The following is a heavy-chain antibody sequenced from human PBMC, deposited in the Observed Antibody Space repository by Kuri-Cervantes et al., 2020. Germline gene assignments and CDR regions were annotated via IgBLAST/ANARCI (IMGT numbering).Heavy chain of an antibody. J-gene: IGHJ6*02. V-gene: IGHV4-31*03. CDR3: ARDLVALDPYYHYGMDV. CDR1: GGSISSGGYY. CDR2: IYYSGST. Sequence: SETLSLTCTVSGGSISSGGYYWSWVRQHPGKGLEWIGYIYYSGSTYYNPSLKSRVTIPVDTSKNQFSLKLSSVTAADTAVYYCARDLVALDPYYHYGMDVWGQGTTVTVSS. D-gene: IGHD5-12*01.